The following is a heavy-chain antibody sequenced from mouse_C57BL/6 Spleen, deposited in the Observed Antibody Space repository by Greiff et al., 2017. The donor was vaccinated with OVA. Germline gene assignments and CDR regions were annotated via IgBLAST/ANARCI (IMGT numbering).Heavy chain of an antibody. V-gene: IGHV1-63*01. Sequence: VQLQQSGAELVRPGTSVKMSCKASGYTFTNYWIGWAKQRPGHGLEWIGDIYPGGGYTNYNEKFKGKATLIADKSSSTAYMQFSSLTSEDSAIYYCARSTGQGYFDVWGTGTTVTVSS. J-gene: IGHJ1*03. CDR1: GYTFTNYW. D-gene: IGHD4-1*02. CDR3: ARSTGQGYFDV. CDR2: IYPGGGYT.